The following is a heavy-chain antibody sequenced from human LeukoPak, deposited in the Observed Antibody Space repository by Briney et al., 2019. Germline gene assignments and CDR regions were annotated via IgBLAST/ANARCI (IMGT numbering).Heavy chain of an antibody. V-gene: IGHV3-23*01. J-gene: IGHJ4*02. Sequence: PGGSLRLSCAASGFTFSSYGMSWVRQAPGKGLEWVSAISGSGGCTYYADSVKGRFTISRDNSKNTLYLQMNSLRAEDTAVYYCAKGPDIVATLLPDYWGQGTLVTVSS. CDR2: ISGSGGCT. CDR1: GFTFSSYG. CDR3: AKGPDIVATLLPDY. D-gene: IGHD5-12*01.